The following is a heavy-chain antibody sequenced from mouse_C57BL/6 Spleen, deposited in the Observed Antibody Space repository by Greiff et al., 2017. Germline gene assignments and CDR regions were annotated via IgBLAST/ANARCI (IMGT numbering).Heavy chain of an antibody. D-gene: IGHD1-1*02. CDR3: ARGALLSNFDY. CDR2: IHPNSGST. CDR1: GYTFTSYW. Sequence: VQLQQPGAELVKPGASVKLSCKASGYTFTSYWMHWVKQRPGQGLEWIGMIHPNSGSTNYNEKFKSKATLTVDKTSSTAYMQLSSLTSEDSAVYYCARGALLSNFDYWGQGTTLTVSS. J-gene: IGHJ2*01. V-gene: IGHV1-64*01.